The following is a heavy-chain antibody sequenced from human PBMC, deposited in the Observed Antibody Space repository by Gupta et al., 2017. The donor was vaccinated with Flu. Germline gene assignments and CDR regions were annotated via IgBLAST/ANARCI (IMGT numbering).Heavy chain of an antibody. CDR1: GVTFSTYA. CDR3: ARKGGGHCSGGSCYSFDF. J-gene: IGHJ4*02. CDR2: IIPVFGPT. D-gene: IGHD2-15*01. Sequence: QVQLVQSGAEVKKPGSLVKVSCKASGVTFSTYAINWVRQAPGHGLEWWGGIIPVFGPTTYAQKFQGRVTITADESTSTAHMEIRSLRSEDTAVYYCARKGGGHCSGGSCYSFDFWGQGTLVTVSS. V-gene: IGHV1-69*01.